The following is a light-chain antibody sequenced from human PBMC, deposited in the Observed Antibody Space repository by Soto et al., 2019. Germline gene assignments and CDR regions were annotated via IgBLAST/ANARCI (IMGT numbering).Light chain of an antibody. CDR2: EGS. V-gene: IGLV2-23*01. CDR1: RSDVGKYNL. J-gene: IGLJ1*01. CDR3: CSYAGSSTYV. Sequence: QSVLTQPAGVSGSPAQSITISCTGTRSDVGKYNLVSWYQQHPGKAPKLMIYEGSKRPSGEYNRFSGSTSGNTAYLTISNLQAEDEAPYYCCSYAGSSTYVFGTGCKVTLL.